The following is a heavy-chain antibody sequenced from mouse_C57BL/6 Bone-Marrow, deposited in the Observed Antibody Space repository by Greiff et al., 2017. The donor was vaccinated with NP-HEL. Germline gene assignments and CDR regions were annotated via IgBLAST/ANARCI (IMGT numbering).Heavy chain of an antibody. V-gene: IGHV5-4*03. Sequence: EVKLMESGGGLVKPGGSLKLSCAASGFTFSSYAMSWVRQTPEQRLEWVATISDGGSYTYYPDNVKGRFTISRDNAKNNLYLQMSHLKSEDTAMYYCARVTVVKEFYFDYWGQGTPLTVSS. CDR2: ISDGGSYT. D-gene: IGHD1-1*01. CDR1: GFTFSSYA. J-gene: IGHJ2*01. CDR3: ARVTVVKEFYFDY.